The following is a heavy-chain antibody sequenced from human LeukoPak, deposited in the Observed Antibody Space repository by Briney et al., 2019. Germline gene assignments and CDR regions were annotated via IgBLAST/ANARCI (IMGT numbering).Heavy chain of an antibody. D-gene: IGHD3-16*02. CDR1: GYTFTGYY. J-gene: IGHJ5*02. CDR3: ARFDYDYVWGSYRYTDWFDP. V-gene: IGHV1-8*02. CDR2: MNPNSGNT. Sequence: ASVKVSCKASGYTFTGYYMHWVRQAPGQGLEWMGWMNPNSGNTGYAQKFQGRVTMTRNTSISTAYMELSSLRSEDTAVYYCARFDYDYVWGSYRYTDWFDPWGQGTLVTVSS.